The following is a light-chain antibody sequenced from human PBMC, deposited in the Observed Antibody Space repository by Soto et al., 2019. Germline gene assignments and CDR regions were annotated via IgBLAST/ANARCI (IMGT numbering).Light chain of an antibody. CDR2: GAS. J-gene: IGKJ1*01. CDR3: QQSYTSPPWT. Sequence: EIVMTQSPATLSVSPGERATLSCRASQRISSNLAWYQHKPGQAPRLLIFGASTRATGIPARFSGSGSETEFTLTISSLQSEDIATYFCQQSYTSPPWTFGQGTKVEVK. CDR1: QRISSN. V-gene: IGKV3-15*01.